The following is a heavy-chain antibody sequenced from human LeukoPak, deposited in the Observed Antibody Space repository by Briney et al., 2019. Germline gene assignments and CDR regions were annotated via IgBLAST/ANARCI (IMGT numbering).Heavy chain of an antibody. CDR2: ISTSGATT. D-gene: IGHD6-19*01. CDR3: ATAVSGWYDY. V-gene: IGHV3-23*01. Sequence: GGSLRLSCAASGFTFSSYAMSWVRQAPGKGLEWVSVISTSGATTYYADSVKGRFTISRDNSRNTLSLQMNSLGAEDTAAYYCATAVSGWYDYWGQGALVTVSS. CDR1: GFTFSSYA. J-gene: IGHJ4*02.